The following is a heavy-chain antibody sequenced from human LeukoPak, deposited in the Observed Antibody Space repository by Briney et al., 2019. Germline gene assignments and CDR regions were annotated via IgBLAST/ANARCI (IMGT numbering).Heavy chain of an antibody. CDR1: TDSTNTYY. Sequence: SETLSLTCSVSTDSTNTYYWSWIRQPAGKGLEWIGRIYISGSTNFHPSLKSRVTISLDTSKNQFSLKLSSVTAADTAVYYCARVQRPDYYYYFMDVWGKGTTVTVSS. J-gene: IGHJ6*03. V-gene: IGHV4-4*07. CDR2: IYISGST. CDR3: ARVQRPDYYYYFMDV.